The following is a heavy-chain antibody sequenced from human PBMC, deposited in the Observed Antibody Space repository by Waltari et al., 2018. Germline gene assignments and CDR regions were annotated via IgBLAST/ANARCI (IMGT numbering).Heavy chain of an antibody. V-gene: IGHV3-73*01. CDR3: TRVDLVGDPTLGNFYYYGMDV. CDR1: GFPFVAST. J-gene: IGHJ6*02. Sequence: EVQLVESGGGLVQPGGSLKLSCAASGFPFVASTVHWVRQASGKGLEWVGRIRNKPNNFATAYAASVKGRFIISRDDSKNTAYLQMNSLKTEDTAVYYCTRVDLVGDPTLGNFYYYGMDVWGQGTTVTVSS. CDR2: IRNKPNNFAT. D-gene: IGHD1-26*01.